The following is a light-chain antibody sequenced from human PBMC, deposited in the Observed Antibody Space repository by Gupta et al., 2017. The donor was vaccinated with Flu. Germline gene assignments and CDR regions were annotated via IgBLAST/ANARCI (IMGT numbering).Light chain of an antibody. CDR2: DAS. Sequence: VLTQSPATQSLSPGERATLSCRASQVIGNYLAWYQQKPGQAPRLLIYDASNRATGVPARFSGSGSGTDFTLIISSLQPEDFAVYYCQQRSSLPLTFGGGTKVEIK. V-gene: IGKV3-11*01. J-gene: IGKJ4*01. CDR3: QQRSSLPLT. CDR1: QVIGNY.